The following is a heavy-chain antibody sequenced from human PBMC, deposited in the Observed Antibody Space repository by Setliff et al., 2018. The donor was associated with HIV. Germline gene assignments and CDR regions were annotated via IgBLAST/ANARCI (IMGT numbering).Heavy chain of an antibody. CDR2: IYTSGNT. CDR1: GGSISSGSYY. Sequence: PSETLSLTCTVSGGSISSGSYYWSWIRQPPGKGLEWIGCIYTSGNTNYDPSLKSRVTISVDTSKNQFSLKLASVTAADTAVYFCARRSDWFDYWGQGTLVTVS. J-gene: IGHJ5*01. V-gene: IGHV4-61*02. CDR3: ARRSDWFDY.